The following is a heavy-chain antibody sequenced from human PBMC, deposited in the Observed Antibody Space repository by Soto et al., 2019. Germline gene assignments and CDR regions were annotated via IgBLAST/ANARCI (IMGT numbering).Heavy chain of an antibody. Sequence: QVQLVQSGAEVKKPGSSVKVSCKASGGTFSSYAISWVRQAPGQGLEWMGGIIPIFGTANYAQKFQGRVTDNGGQFTSTAYMELSSLRSEDTAVYYCARPRIAARPDVFDYWGQGTLVTVSS. CDR3: ARPRIAARPDVFDY. J-gene: IGHJ4*02. D-gene: IGHD6-6*01. CDR1: GGTFSSYA. V-gene: IGHV1-69*01. CDR2: IIPIFGTA.